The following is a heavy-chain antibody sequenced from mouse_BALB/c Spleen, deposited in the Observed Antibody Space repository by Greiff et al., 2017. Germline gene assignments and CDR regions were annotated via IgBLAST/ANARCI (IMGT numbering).Heavy chain of an antibody. J-gene: IGHJ3*01. CDR1: GYSITSGYY. V-gene: IGHV3-6*02. D-gene: IGHD2-3*01. CDR2: ISYDGSN. CDR3: ARGADGYFAY. Sequence: ESGPGLVKPSQSLSLTCSVTGYSITSGYYWNWIRQFPGNKLEWMGYISYDGSNNYNPSLKNRIPIARDTSKNQFFLKLNSVTTEDTATFYCARGADGYFAYWGQGTLVTVSA.